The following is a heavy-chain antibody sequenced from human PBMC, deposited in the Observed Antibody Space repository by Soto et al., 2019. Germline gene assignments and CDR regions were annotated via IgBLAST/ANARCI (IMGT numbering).Heavy chain of an antibody. V-gene: IGHV3-74*01. CDR3: ARGPRVSSTGTGAH. D-gene: IGHD1-1*01. CDR1: GFTFSAYW. J-gene: IGHJ4*02. CDR2: ISYDGSTA. Sequence: GGSLRLSCAVSGFTFSAYWMHWFRQVPGKGLTWVSRISYDGSTATYADSVKGRFVISRDNAKNSLYLEMNTLRVDDSGLYYCARGPRVSSTGTGAHWGRGTLVTVSS.